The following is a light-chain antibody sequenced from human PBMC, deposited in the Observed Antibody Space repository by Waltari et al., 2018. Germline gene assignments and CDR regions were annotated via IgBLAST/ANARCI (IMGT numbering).Light chain of an antibody. CDR3: AAWDDSLSGFVL. CDR1: RPNLGRNV. Sequence: QSVLTQPPSVSGTPGQRVTIPCSGSRPNLGRNVVNWYQQLPGTAPKLLIYMDNQRPSGVPDRFSGSKSGPSASLAISGLRSEDEGNYYCAAWDDSLSGFVLFGGGTKVTVL. J-gene: IGLJ2*01. CDR2: MDN. V-gene: IGLV1-47*01.